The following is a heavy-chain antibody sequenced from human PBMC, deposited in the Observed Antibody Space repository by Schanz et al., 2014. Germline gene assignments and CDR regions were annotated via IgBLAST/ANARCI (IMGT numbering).Heavy chain of an antibody. D-gene: IGHD6-19*01. J-gene: IGHJ4*02. V-gene: IGHV1-46*01. Sequence: QVQLVRSGAEVKKPGASVKVSCKASGYTFTSDSMHWVRQAPGQGLEWMGMINPSGGSTTYAQKFQGRVTITADKSTFTAYMDVSSLRSDDTAVYYCARGGYSSGWYDRDIAHFDYWGQGTLVTVSS. CDR3: ARGGYSSGWYDRDIAHFDY. CDR2: INPSGGST. CDR1: GYTFTSDS.